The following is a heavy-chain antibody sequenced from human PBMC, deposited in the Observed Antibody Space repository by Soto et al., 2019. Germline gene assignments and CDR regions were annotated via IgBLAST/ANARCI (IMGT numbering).Heavy chain of an antibody. CDR3: ARASITGTNLGFDY. V-gene: IGHV4-59*01. J-gene: IGHJ4*02. Sequence: SETLSLTCTVSGGSISGYYWNWVRQPPGKGLEWIGSVYYSGSTNYNPSLKSRVAMSVDMSKNQFSLNLTSVTAADTAVYYCARASITGTNLGFDYWGQGTLVTVSS. CDR2: VYYSGST. CDR1: GGSISGYY. D-gene: IGHD1-20*01.